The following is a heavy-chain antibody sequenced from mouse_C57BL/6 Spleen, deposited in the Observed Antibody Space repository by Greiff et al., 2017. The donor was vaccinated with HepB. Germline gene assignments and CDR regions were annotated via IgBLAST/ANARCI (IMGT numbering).Heavy chain of an antibody. CDR3: ARHGNYFDY. CDR1: GFTFSDYY. V-gene: IGHV5-12*01. D-gene: IGHD1-1*02. J-gene: IGHJ2*01. CDR2: ISNGGGST. Sequence: EVKLVESGGGLVQPGGSLKLSCAASGFTFSDYYMYWVRQTPEKRLEWVAYISNGGGSTYYPDTVKGRFTISRDNAKNTLYLQMSRLKSEDTARYYCARHGNYFDYWGQGTTLTVSS.